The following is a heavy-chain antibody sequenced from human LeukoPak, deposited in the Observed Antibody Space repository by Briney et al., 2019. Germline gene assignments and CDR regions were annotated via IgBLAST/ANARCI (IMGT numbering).Heavy chain of an antibody. D-gene: IGHD3-22*01. V-gene: IGHV4-30-4*01. Sequence: PSETLSLTCTVSGGSISSGDYYWSWIRQPPGKGLEWIGYIYYSGSTYYNPSLKSRVTISVDTSKNQFSLKLSSVTAADTAVYYCARDTYYYDSSGYSPLYYYGMDVWGQGTTVTVSS. J-gene: IGHJ6*02. CDR1: GGSISSGDYY. CDR2: IYYSGST. CDR3: ARDTYYYDSSGYSPLYYYGMDV.